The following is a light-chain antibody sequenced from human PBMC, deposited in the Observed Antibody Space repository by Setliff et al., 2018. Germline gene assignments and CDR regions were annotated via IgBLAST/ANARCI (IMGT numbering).Light chain of an antibody. CDR2: DVN. V-gene: IGLV2-23*02. Sequence: QSVLTQPAPMSGSPGQSITISCTGTRSDIGGYNYVSWYQKHPDKTPKLSIYDVNKRPSGVSNRFVGSKSVNTASLPISGLQAEDEGDYYCYSYAGGDTYAIFGGGTKVTVL. J-gene: IGLJ2*01. CDR3: YSYAGGDTYAI. CDR1: RSDIGGYNY.